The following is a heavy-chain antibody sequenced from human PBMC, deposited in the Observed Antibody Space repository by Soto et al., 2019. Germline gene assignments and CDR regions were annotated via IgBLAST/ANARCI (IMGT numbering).Heavy chain of an antibody. CDR3: ARLLWSRGDWFDP. J-gene: IGHJ5*02. Sequence: ETLSLTCTVSGGSISSYYWSWIRQPPGKGLEWIGYIYYSGSTNYNPSLKSRVTISVDTSKNQFSLKLSSVTAADTAVYYCARLLWSRGDWFDPWGQGTLVNVS. CDR2: IYYSGST. D-gene: IGHD3-10*01. V-gene: IGHV4-59*08. CDR1: GGSISSYY.